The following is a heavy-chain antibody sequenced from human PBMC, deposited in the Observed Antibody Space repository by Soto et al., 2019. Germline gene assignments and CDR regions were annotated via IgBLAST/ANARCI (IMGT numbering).Heavy chain of an antibody. J-gene: IGHJ6*02. Sequence: QVQLVQSGAEVKKPGSSVKVSCKASGGTFSSYAISWVRQAPGQGLEWMGGIIPIFGTANYAQKFQGRVTITADEATSTAYMELSSLRSEDTAVYYCARSITGTVSSYYGMDVWGQGTTVTVSS. CDR3: ARSITGTVSSYYGMDV. V-gene: IGHV1-69*12. CDR2: IIPIFGTA. D-gene: IGHD1-20*01. CDR1: GGTFSSYA.